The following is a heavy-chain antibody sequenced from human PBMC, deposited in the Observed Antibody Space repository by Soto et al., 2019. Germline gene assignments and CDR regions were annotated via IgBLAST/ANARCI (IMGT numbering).Heavy chain of an antibody. Sequence: QVQLQESGPGLVKPSETLSLTCTVSGGSISSYYWSWIRQPPGKGLEWIGYIYYSGSTNYNPSLKSRVTISVDTSKNQFSLKLSSVTAADTAMYYCARDRGYCSGGSCYGTHAFDIWGQGTMVTVSS. CDR1: GGSISSYY. V-gene: IGHV4-59*01. J-gene: IGHJ3*02. CDR3: ARDRGYCSGGSCYGTHAFDI. D-gene: IGHD2-15*01. CDR2: IYYSGST.